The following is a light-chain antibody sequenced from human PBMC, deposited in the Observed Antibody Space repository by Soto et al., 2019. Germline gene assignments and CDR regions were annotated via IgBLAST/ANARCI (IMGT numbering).Light chain of an antibody. CDR3: QQYGGTPDCT. J-gene: IGKJ3*01. V-gene: IGKV3-15*01. CDR1: QSVRSD. Sequence: EIVMTQSPATLSVSPGEGATLSCRASQSVRSDLAWYQHKPGLAPRLLIYGVSTRATGIPGRFSGSGSGTEFTLSISSLQSEDSAIYYCQQYGGTPDCTFGPGTKVEIK. CDR2: GVS.